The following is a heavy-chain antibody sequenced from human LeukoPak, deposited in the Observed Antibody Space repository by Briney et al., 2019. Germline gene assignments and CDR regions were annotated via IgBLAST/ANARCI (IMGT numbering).Heavy chain of an antibody. CDR2: INHSGST. CDR1: GGPFSGYY. J-gene: IGHJ6*02. CDR3: ASMLSGYDPGYYYYYGMDV. V-gene: IGHV4-34*01. Sequence: SETLSLTCAVYGGPFSGYYWSWIRQPPGKGLEWIGEINHSGSTNYNPSLKSRVTISVDTSKNQFSLKLSSVTAADTAVYYCASMLSGYDPGYYYYYGMDVWGQGTTVTVSS. D-gene: IGHD5-12*01.